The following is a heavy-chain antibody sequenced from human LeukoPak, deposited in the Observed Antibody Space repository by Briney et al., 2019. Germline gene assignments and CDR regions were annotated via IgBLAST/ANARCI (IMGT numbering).Heavy chain of an antibody. V-gene: IGHV3-23*01. CDR3: AKASFYGDYDDYYYYGMDV. CDR2: ISGSGGST. CDR1: GFTFSSYA. Sequence: GGSLRLSCAASGFTFSSYAMSWVRQAPGKGLEWVSAISGSGGSTYYADSVKGRFTISRDNSKNTLYLQMNSLRAEDTAVYYCAKASFYGDYDDYYYYGMDVWGQGTTVTVSS. D-gene: IGHD4-17*01. J-gene: IGHJ6*02.